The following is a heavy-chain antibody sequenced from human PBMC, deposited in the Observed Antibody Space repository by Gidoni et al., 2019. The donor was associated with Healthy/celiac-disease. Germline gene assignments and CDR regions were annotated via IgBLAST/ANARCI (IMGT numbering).Heavy chain of an antibody. CDR1: AATFSSHP. J-gene: IGHJ5*02. V-gene: IGHV1-69*12. D-gene: IGHD2-21*02. Sequence: HVQRVHSGPEVPQPGSSVTVSCKASAATFSSHPIPRGRQAPGQGLEWMGGIIPIFGTAIYAQKLQGRVTITADESTSTAYMELSSLRSEDTAVYYCARDRRYCGGDCYTIGINWFDPWGQGTLVTVSS. CDR2: IIPIFGTA. CDR3: ARDRRYCGGDCYTIGINWFDP.